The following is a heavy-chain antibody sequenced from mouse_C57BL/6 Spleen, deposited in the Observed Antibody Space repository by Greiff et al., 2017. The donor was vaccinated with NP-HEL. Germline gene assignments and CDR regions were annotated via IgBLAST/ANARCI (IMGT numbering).Heavy chain of an antibody. J-gene: IGHJ4*01. CDR1: GFSLTSYG. CDR2: IWSGGST. V-gene: IGHV2-2*01. CDR3: ARIPGSSLYYAMDY. Sequence: QVTLKESGPGLVQPSQSLSITCTVSGFSLTSYGVHWVRQSPGKGLEWLGVIWSGGSTDYNAAFISRLSISKDNSKSQVFFKMNSLQADDTAIYYCARIPGSSLYYAMDYWGQGTSVTVSS. D-gene: IGHD1-1*01.